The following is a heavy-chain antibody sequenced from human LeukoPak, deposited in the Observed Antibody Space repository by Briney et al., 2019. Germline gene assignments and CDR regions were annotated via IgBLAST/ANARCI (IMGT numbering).Heavy chain of an antibody. Sequence: TGGSLRLSCAASGFTFSSYWMAWVRQAPGKGLEWVSYISSSGGTTYYADSVKGRFTISRDNAKNSLYLQMNSLRDEDTAVYYCVRNLEVDYWGQGTLVTVSS. CDR3: VRNLEVDY. V-gene: IGHV3-48*02. CDR2: ISSSGGTT. D-gene: IGHD3-3*01. CDR1: GFTFSSYW. J-gene: IGHJ4*02.